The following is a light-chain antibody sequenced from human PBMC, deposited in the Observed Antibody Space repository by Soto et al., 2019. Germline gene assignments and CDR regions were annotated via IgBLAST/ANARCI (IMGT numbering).Light chain of an antibody. Sequence: DIQMTQSPSSLSASVGDRVTITCRASQSISTYLNWYQQKPGKAPKVLIYAASSLQSGVPSRFSGTGSGTDFIPTISSLQPEDFATYYCQQSYSTPLTFGHGTKLEIK. CDR2: AAS. CDR1: QSISTY. CDR3: QQSYSTPLT. V-gene: IGKV1-39*01. J-gene: IGKJ2*01.